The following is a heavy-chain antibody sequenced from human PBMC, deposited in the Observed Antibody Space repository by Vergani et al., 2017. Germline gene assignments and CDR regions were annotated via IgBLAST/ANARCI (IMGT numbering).Heavy chain of an antibody. CDR1: GYSISSGYY. CDR3: ARSRGPVTRFDY. D-gene: IGHD4-17*01. Sequence: QVQLQESGPGLVKPSETLSLTCAVSGYSISSGYYWGWIRQPPGKGLEWIGSIYHSGSTNYTPSLRSRVTISVDTSKNQCSLKLSSVTAADTAVYCCARSRGPVTRFDYWGQGTLVTVSS. V-gene: IGHV4-38-2*01. CDR2: IYHSGST. J-gene: IGHJ4*02.